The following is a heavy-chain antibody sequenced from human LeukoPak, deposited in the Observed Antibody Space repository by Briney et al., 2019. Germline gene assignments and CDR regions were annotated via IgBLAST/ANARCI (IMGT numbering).Heavy chain of an antibody. D-gene: IGHD5-18*01. Sequence: GGSLRLSCAASGFTFSSYEMNWVRRAPGKGLEWVSYISSSGSTIYYADSVKGRFTISRDNAKNSLYLQMNSLRAEDTAVYYCARDIQLWPDYYFDYWGQGTLVTVSS. CDR1: GFTFSSYE. CDR2: ISSSGSTI. J-gene: IGHJ4*02. V-gene: IGHV3-48*03. CDR3: ARDIQLWPDYYFDY.